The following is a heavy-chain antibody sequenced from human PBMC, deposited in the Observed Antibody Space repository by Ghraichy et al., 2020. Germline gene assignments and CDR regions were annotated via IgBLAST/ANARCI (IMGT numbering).Heavy chain of an antibody. CDR2: IRSKASGGTT. J-gene: IGHJ4*02. D-gene: IGHD2-2*01. V-gene: IGHV3-49*03. Sequence: GGSLRLSCTTSAYTFGDYAMTWFRQAPGKGLEWVGFIRSKASGGTTDYAASVKGRFTISRDDSKSIAYLQMNSLRTEDTAVYFCASGSYQFNFWGQGTLVTVSS. CDR1: AYTFGDYA. CDR3: ASGSYQFNF.